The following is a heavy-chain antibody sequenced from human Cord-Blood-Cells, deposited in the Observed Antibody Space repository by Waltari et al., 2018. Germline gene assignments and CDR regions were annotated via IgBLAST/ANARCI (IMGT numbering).Heavy chain of an antibody. CDR1: GYTFTSYG. CDR2: SSAYNGNT. CDR3: ARECGGDCYSGY. J-gene: IGHJ4*02. V-gene: IGHV1-18*01. Sequence: QVQLVQSGAEVKTPGASVKGPCKASGYTFTSYGISWVRQAPGQGLEWMGWSSAYNGNTNYAQTRQGRVTMTTEESTSTAYMELRSLRSDDTAVYYCARECGGDCYSGYWGQGTLVTVSS. D-gene: IGHD2-21*01.